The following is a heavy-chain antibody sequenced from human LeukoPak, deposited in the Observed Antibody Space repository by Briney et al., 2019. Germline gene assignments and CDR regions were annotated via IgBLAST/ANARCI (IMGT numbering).Heavy chain of an antibody. CDR2: MNPNSGNT. D-gene: IGHD3-10*01. CDR1: GYTFTSYD. CDR3: ARGYYGSGSHAPAYYFDY. Sequence: ASVKVSCKASGYTFTSYDINWVRQATGQGLEWMGWMNPNSGNTGYAQKFQGRVTMTRNTSISTAYMELSSLRSEDMAVYYCARGYYGSGSHAPAYYFDYWGQGTLVTVSS. J-gene: IGHJ4*02. V-gene: IGHV1-8*01.